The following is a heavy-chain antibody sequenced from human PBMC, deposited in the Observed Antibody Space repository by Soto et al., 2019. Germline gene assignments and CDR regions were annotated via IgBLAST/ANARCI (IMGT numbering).Heavy chain of an antibody. V-gene: IGHV1-8*01. CDR2: MNPNSGNT. J-gene: IGHJ6*02. D-gene: IGHD2-2*01. CDR1: GDTFTSYD. Sequence: ASVKVSCKASGDTFTSYDINWWRQSTGQGLEWMGWMNPNSGNTGYAQKFQGRATMTRNTSISTAYMELSSLRSEDTAVYYCARGVLGYCSSTSCYYYYGMDVWGQGTTVTVSS. CDR3: ARGVLGYCSSTSCYYYYGMDV.